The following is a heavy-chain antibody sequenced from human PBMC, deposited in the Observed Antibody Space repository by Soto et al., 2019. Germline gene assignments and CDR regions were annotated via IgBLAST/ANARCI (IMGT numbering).Heavy chain of an antibody. CDR2: IYWDENK. D-gene: IGHD3-3*01. Sequence: QITLKESGPPLVKPTQTLTLTCTSSRLTLSTNEVGVGWIRQPPGKALEWLALIYWDENKRYSPALKSRLTITKDPSKNQVVLTMTNMDPVDTATYYCAHFRSGYEIDWGQGTLVTVSS. J-gene: IGHJ4*02. CDR3: AHFRSGYEID. V-gene: IGHV2-5*02. CDR1: RLTLSTNEVG.